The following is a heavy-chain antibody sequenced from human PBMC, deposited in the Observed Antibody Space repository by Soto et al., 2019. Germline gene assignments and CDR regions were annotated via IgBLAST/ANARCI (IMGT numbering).Heavy chain of an antibody. J-gene: IGHJ4*02. D-gene: IGHD1-1*01. CDR2: ITGGGGIT. CDR3: VRTLRASPFNFGI. V-gene: IGHV3-23*01. Sequence: GGSLRLSCAASGFPFSGYGMSWVRQAPGRGLEWVSSITGGGGITYYADSVKGRFIISRENSRNSLYLQMNSLRADDTAVYYCVRTLRASPFNFGICGQGTLVTVSS. CDR1: GFPFSGYG.